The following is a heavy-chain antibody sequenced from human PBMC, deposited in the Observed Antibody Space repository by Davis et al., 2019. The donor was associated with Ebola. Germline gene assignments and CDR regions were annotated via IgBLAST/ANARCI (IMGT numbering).Heavy chain of an antibody. J-gene: IGHJ4*02. D-gene: IGHD2-21*01. CDR2: INHSGST. CDR3: GGIPRY. CDR1: GVSFSGYY. V-gene: IGHV4-34*01. Sequence: SETLSLTCAVSGVSFSGYYWSWIRQPPGKGLEWIGEINHSGSTNYNPSLKSRVTISVDTSKNQFSLKLSSVTAADTAVYYCGGIPRYWGQGTLVTVSS.